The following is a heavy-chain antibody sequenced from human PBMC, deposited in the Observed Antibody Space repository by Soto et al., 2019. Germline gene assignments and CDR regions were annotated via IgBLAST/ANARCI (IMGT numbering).Heavy chain of an antibody. Sequence: EVRLLESGGGLVQPGGSLRLSCAASGFIYSNYAMTWVRQAPGKGLKWVSAISSSGVSTYYADSVKGRFTISRDNSKDTLYLQMHSLGAEDTAIYYCVKGEGYGSGWFDSGDYWGQGTLVTVSS. CDR1: GFIYSNYA. D-gene: IGHD6-19*01. CDR2: ISSSGVST. CDR3: VKGEGYGSGWFDSGDY. J-gene: IGHJ4*02. V-gene: IGHV3-23*01.